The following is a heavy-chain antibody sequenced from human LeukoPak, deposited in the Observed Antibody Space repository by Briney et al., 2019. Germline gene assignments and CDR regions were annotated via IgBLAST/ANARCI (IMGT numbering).Heavy chain of an antibody. CDR3: AGTWCPLDVFDS. D-gene: IGHD2-8*01. CDR1: GFTFSSYS. V-gene: IGHV3-21*01. J-gene: IGHJ3*02. CDR2: ISSSSSYI. Sequence: PGGSLRLSCAASGFTFSSYSMSWVRQAPGKGLEWVSSISSSSSYIYYADSVKGRFTISRDNAKNSLYLQMNSLRAEDTAVYYCAGTWCPLDVFDSWGEGTIVTVS.